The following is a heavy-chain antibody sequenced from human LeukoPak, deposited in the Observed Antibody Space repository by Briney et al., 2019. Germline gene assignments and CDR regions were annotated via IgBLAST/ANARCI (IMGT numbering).Heavy chain of an antibody. CDR2: ISYDGSNK. Sequence: GGSLRLSCAASGFTFSSYGMHWVRQAPGKGLEWVAVISYDGSNKYYADSVKGRFTISRDIAKNSLYLQMNSLRAEDTAVYYCARGGYSYKPSDYWGQGTLVTVSS. J-gene: IGHJ4*02. D-gene: IGHD5-18*01. V-gene: IGHV3-30*03. CDR3: ARGGYSYKPSDY. CDR1: GFTFSSYG.